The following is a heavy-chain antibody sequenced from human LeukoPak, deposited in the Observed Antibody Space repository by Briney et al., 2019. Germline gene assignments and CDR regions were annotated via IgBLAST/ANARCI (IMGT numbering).Heavy chain of an antibody. J-gene: IGHJ4*02. CDR2: INPNSGGT. CDR3: ARGTGERETYFDY. D-gene: IGHD1-1*01. V-gene: IGHV1-2*02. CDR1: GYTFTGYY. Sequence: ASVKVSCKASGYTFTGYYMHWVRQAPGQGLEWMGWINPNSGGTNYAQKFQGRVTMTRDTSISTAYMELSRPRSDDTAVYYCARGTGERETYFDYWGQGTLVTVSS.